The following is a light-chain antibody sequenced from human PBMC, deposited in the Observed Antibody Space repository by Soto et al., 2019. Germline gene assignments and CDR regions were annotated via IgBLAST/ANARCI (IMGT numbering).Light chain of an antibody. CDR1: QSVSSSY. J-gene: IGKJ4*02. CDR3: QQYGSSPLT. V-gene: IGKV3-20*01. Sequence: EIVFTQSPGTLSLSPGERATLSCRASQSVSSSYLAWYQQKPGQAPRLVIYGASSRATGIPDRFSGSGSGTDFTLTISRLEPEDFAVYYCQQYGSSPLTFGGGTKVDIK. CDR2: GAS.